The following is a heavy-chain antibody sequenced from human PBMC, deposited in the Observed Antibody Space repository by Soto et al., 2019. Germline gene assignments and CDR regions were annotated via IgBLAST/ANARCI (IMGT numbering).Heavy chain of an antibody. Sequence: PGGSLRLSCAASGFTFSSYAMHWVRQAPGEGLEWVAVISYDGSNKYYADSVKGRFTISRDNSKNTLYLQMNSLRAEDTAVYYCARELVGATCCYGMDVWGQGTTVTVSS. V-gene: IGHV3-30-3*01. CDR2: ISYDGSNK. D-gene: IGHD1-26*01. CDR3: ARELVGATCCYGMDV. J-gene: IGHJ6*02. CDR1: GFTFSSYA.